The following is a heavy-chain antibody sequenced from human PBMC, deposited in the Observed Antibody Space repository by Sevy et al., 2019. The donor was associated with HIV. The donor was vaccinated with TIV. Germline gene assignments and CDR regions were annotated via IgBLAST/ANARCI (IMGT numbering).Heavy chain of an antibody. CDR2: LSFGCGEI. Sequence: GGSLRLSCAASGFTFSKYSMSWVRQPPGKGLEWVSTLSFGCGEINYADSVKGRFAISRDNSKSSVYLQMNNLRPEDTAVYYCAREGCTKPHDYWGQGTLVTVSS. CDR3: AREGCTKPHDY. D-gene: IGHD2-8*01. J-gene: IGHJ4*02. V-gene: IGHV3-23*01. CDR1: GFTFSKYS.